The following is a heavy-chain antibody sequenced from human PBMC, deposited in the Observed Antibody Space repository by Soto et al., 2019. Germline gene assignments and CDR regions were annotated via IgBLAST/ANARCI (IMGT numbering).Heavy chain of an antibody. J-gene: IGHJ6*02. V-gene: IGHV6-1*01. D-gene: IGHD2-15*01. CDR1: GDSVSSNSAA. Sequence: PSQTLSLTCAISGDSVSSNSAAWNWIRQSPSRGLEWLGRTYYRSKWYNDYAVSVKSRITINPATSKNQFSLQLNSVTPEDTAVYYCARGMGHCSGGSCAYGMDVWGQGTTVTVSS. CDR2: TYYRSKWYN. CDR3: ARGMGHCSGGSCAYGMDV.